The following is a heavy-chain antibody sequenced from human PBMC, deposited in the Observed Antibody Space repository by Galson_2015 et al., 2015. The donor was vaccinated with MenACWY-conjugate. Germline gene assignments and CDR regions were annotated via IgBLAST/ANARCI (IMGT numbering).Heavy chain of an antibody. CDR1: GFTFSSYT. J-gene: IGHJ4*02. D-gene: IGHD4/OR15-4a*01. CDR3: ARDLEVGATGEFGY. V-gene: IGHV3-21*01. Sequence: SLRLSCAASGFTFSSYTMNWVRQAPGKGLEWVSSITSSSSYIYFADSVKGRFTISRDNAKNSLYLQMNSLRAEDMAVYYCARDLEVGATGEFGYWGQGTLVTVSS. CDR2: ITSSSSYI.